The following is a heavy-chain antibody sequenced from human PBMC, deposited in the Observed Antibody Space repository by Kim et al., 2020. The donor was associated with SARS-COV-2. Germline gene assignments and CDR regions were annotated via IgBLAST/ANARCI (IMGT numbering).Heavy chain of an antibody. CDR1: GFTFSSYG. J-gene: IGHJ6*02. CDR2: IWYDGSNK. Sequence: GGSLRLSCAASGFTFSSYGMHWVRQAPGKGLEWVAVIWYDGSNKYYADSVKGRFTISRDNSKNTLYLQMNSLRAEDTAVYYCARDYSGRLKYSSLRYYYYGMDVWGQGTTVTVSS. D-gene: IGHD6-6*01. CDR3: ARDYSGRLKYSSLRYYYYGMDV. V-gene: IGHV3-33*01.